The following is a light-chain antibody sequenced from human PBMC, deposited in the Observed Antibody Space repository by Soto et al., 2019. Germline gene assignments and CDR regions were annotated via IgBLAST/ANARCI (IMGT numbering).Light chain of an antibody. CDR3: QQYNSYSSAWT. CDR1: QSISSW. CDR2: KAS. J-gene: IGKJ1*01. V-gene: IGKV1-5*03. Sequence: DIQMTQSPSTLSASVGDRVTITCRASQSISSWLAWYQQKPGKAPKLLIYKASSLESGVPSRFSGSGSGTEFTLTISSLQPDDFATYYCQQYNSYSSAWTFGQGTKVDI.